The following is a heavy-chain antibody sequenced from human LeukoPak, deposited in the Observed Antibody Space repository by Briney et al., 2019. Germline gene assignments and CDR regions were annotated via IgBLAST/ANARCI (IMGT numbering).Heavy chain of an antibody. Sequence: PGGSLRLSCAASGFTFSSYSMNWVRQAPGKGLEWVSSISSSSSYIYYADSVKGRFTISRDNAKNSLYLQMNSLRAEDTAVYYCARTDTVVVPAAMLAFDIWGQGTMVTVSS. CDR2: ISSSSSYI. J-gene: IGHJ3*02. V-gene: IGHV3-21*01. CDR1: GFTFSSYS. CDR3: ARTDTVVVPAAMLAFDI. D-gene: IGHD2-2*01.